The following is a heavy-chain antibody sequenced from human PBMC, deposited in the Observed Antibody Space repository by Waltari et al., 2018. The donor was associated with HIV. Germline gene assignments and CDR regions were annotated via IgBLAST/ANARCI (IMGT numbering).Heavy chain of an antibody. D-gene: IGHD4-17*01. CDR1: GYTFTGYY. V-gene: IGHV1-2*02. CDR3: ARNLDGDYVLAY. CDR2: INPNNGGT. J-gene: IGHJ4*02. Sequence: QVQLVQSGAEVKKPGASVKVSCKGSGYTFTGYYIHWVRQAPGQGLEWMGWINPNNGGTNYAQKFQDRVTMTRDTSISTVYMELRRLRSDDTAVYYCARNLDGDYVLAYWGQGILVTVSS.